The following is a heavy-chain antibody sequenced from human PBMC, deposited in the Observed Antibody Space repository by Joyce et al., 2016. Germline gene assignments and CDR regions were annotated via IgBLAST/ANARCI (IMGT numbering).Heavy chain of an antibody. V-gene: IGHV5-51*01. CDR2: INPSDSDT. CDR1: GYSFTKFW. J-gene: IGHJ4*02. CDR3: ARRSVEVASWFFDH. D-gene: IGHD6-19*01. Sequence: EVQLVQSGAEVKKPGESLRISCTASGYSFTKFWIGWVRQMPGKGLEGMWSINPSDSDTKYSPSFQGQVTFSADTSITTAYLQWSGLKASDTALYFCARRSVEVASWFFDHWGQGTLVTVSS.